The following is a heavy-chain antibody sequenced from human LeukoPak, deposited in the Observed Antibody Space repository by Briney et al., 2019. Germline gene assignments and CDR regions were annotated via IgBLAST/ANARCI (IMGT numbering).Heavy chain of an antibody. CDR3: ARRGTCGDYVDY. Sequence: PSETLSLTCAVSGYSISSGYYWGWIRQPPGKGLEWIGNIYHSGNTYYNPSLKSRVTISVDTSTNHFSLKLTSVTAADTAVYYCARRGTCGDYVDYWGQGTLVTVSS. J-gene: IGHJ4*02. CDR1: GYSISSGYY. V-gene: IGHV4-38-2*01. CDR2: IYHSGNT. D-gene: IGHD1-1*01.